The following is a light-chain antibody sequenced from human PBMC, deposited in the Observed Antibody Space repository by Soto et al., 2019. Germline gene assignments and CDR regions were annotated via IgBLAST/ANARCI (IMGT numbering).Light chain of an antibody. J-gene: IGKJ4*01. Sequence: EIVLTQSPATLSLSPGERATLSCRASQSVSSYLAWYQQKPGQAPRLLIYDASNRATGIPARFSGSGSGTDFTLTISSLGPGDFAVYYCQQRSKWVLTFGRGTKVDIK. CDR2: DAS. V-gene: IGKV3-11*01. CDR1: QSVSSY. CDR3: QQRSKWVLT.